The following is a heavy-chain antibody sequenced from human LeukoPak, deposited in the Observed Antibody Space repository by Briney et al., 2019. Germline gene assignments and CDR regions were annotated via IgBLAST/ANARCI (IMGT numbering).Heavy chain of an antibody. CDR3: ARDLYIVATITSGVFDY. D-gene: IGHD5-12*01. V-gene: IGHV1-2*02. CDR2: INPNSGGT. CDR1: GYTFTGYY. Sequence: ASVKVSCKASGYTFTGYYMHWVRQAPGQGLEWMGWINPNSGGTNYAQKFQGRVTMTRDTSISTAYMELSRLRSDDTAVYYCARDLYIVATITSGVFDYWGQGTLVTVSS. J-gene: IGHJ4*02.